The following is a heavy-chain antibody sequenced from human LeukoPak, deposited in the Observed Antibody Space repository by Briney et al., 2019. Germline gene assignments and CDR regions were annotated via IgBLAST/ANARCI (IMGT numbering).Heavy chain of an antibody. D-gene: IGHD4-17*01. CDR2: ISSSSSYI. CDR3: ARDGPTTATFI. CDR1: GFTFSSYS. V-gene: IGHV3-21*01. Sequence: GGSLRLSCAASGFTFSSYSMNWVRQAPGKGLEWVSSISSSSSYIYYADSVKGRFTISRDNAKNSLYLQMNSLRAEDTAVYYCARDGPTTATFIWGQGTLVTVSS. J-gene: IGHJ4*02.